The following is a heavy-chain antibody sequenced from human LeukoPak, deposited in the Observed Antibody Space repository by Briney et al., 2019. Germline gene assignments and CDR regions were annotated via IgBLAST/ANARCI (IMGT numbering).Heavy chain of an antibody. V-gene: IGHV1-8*03. Sequence: ASVKVSCKASGGTFSSYAISWVRQAPGQGLEWMGWMNPNSGNTGYAQKFQGRVTITRNTSISTAYMELSSLRSEDTAVYYCARGSLAAAGEVHYYYYYMDVWGKGTTVTVSS. D-gene: IGHD6-13*01. CDR3: ARGSLAAAGEVHYYYYYMDV. CDR1: GGTFSSYA. J-gene: IGHJ6*03. CDR2: MNPNSGNT.